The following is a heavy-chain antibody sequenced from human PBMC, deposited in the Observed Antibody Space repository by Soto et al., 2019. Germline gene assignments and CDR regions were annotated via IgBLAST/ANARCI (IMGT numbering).Heavy chain of an antibody. CDR3: GRDPRFTGMDV. J-gene: IGHJ6*02. V-gene: IGHV1-18*01. CDR2: ISAYNGNT. CDR1: GYTFTSYG. Sequence: ASVKVSCKASGYTFTSYGISWVRHAPGQGLEWMGWISAYNGNTNYAQKFQGRVTMTTDTSTSTVYMERSSLRSDDTAVYYCGRDPRFTGMDVWGQGTTVTVSS.